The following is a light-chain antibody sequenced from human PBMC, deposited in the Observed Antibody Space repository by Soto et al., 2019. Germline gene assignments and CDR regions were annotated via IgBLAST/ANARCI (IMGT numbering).Light chain of an antibody. Sequence: QSALTQPASVSGSPGQSITISCTGSNSDVGAYNYVSWYQQHPGKAPKFIMYEVSNRPSGVSNRFSGSKSGNTASLTISGLQAEDEADYYCASHGNVRVLGGGTKLTVL. V-gene: IGLV2-14*01. CDR1: NSDVGAYNY. J-gene: IGLJ2*01. CDR3: ASHGNVRV. CDR2: EVS.